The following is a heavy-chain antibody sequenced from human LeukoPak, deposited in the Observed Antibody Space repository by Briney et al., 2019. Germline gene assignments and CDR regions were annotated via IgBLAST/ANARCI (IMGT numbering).Heavy chain of an antibody. D-gene: IGHD3-10*01. V-gene: IGHV3-48*02. CDR1: EFIFSNYN. Sequence: GGSLRLSCAASEFIFSNYNMNWVRQAPGKGLEWVSYIAISSSTMHYADSVKGRFTISRDDAKNSLYLQMNSLRDEDTAVYYCVRGGAYGSGSYYVFDPWGQGTLVTVSS. CDR3: VRGGAYGSGSYYVFDP. J-gene: IGHJ5*02. CDR2: IAISSSTM.